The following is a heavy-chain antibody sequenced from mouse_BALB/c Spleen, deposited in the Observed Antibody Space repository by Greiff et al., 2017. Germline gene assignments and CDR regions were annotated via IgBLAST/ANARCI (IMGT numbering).Heavy chain of an antibody. CDR1: GFNIKDTY. J-gene: IGHJ2*01. Sequence: VLLQQSGAELVKPGASVKLSCTASGFNIKDTYMHWVKQRPEQGLEWIGRIDPANGNTKYDPKFQGKATITADTSSNTAYLQLSSLTSEDTAVYYCARLRHFDYWGQGTTLTVSS. CDR2: IDPANGNT. V-gene: IGHV14-3*02. D-gene: IGHD1-2*01. CDR3: ARLRHFDY.